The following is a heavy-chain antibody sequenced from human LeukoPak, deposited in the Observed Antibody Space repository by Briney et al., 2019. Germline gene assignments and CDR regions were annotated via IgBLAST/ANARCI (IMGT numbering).Heavy chain of an antibody. Sequence: GGSLRLSCAASGFTFSSYEMHWVRQAPGKGLEWVSAMSGGGGSTNYADSVKGRFTISRDNFKNTLYLQMNSLRAEDTAVYYCAKDRGVIFDSYFDYWGQGTLVTVSS. CDR2: MSGGGGST. CDR3: AKDRGVIFDSYFDY. V-gene: IGHV3-23*01. J-gene: IGHJ4*02. CDR1: GFTFSSYE. D-gene: IGHD3/OR15-3a*01.